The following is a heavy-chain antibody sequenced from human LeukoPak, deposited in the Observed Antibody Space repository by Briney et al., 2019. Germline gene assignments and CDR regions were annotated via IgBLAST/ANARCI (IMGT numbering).Heavy chain of an antibody. CDR1: GGSISSYY. D-gene: IGHD3-10*01. CDR2: IHNSGTT. V-gene: IGHV4-59*12. CDR3: ARRYYYNLGSFPFDF. J-gene: IGHJ4*02. Sequence: PSETLSLTCTVSGGSISSYYWSWIRQPPGKGLEWIGEIHNSGTTNYNPSLNGRVTISEDTSKNQFYLNLSSVTAADTAVYYCARRYYYNLGSFPFDFWGQGTLVTVSS.